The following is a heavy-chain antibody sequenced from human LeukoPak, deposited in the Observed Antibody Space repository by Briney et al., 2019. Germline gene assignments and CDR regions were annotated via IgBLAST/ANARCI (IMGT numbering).Heavy chain of an antibody. D-gene: IGHD5/OR15-5a*01. V-gene: IGHV1-2*02. J-gene: IGHJ5*02. CDR1: GNDFSDFY. CDR2: INPHSRAT. CDR3: VTTSVAHTRDP. Sequence: GASVKVSFKASGNDFSDFYFNWVRQAPGRGLEWVGGINPHSRATHYAQRFRGRVTIETSRSTRHMELNRLTSDDKDVYYCVTTSVAHTRDPWGQGQVVTVSS.